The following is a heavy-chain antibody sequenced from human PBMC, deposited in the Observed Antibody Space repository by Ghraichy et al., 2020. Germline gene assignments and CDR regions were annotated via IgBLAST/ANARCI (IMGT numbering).Heavy chain of an antibody. V-gene: IGHV4-39*01. CDR3: ASDPTLFGGGYPAN. CDR1: GGSISSSSYY. CDR2: IYYSGST. Sequence: SETLSLTCTVSGGSISSSSYYWGWIRQPPGKGLEWIGSIYYSGSTYYNPSLKSRVTISVDTSKNQFSLKLSSVTAADTAVYYCASDPTLFGGGYPANWGQGTLVTVSS. J-gene: IGHJ4*02. D-gene: IGHD2-15*01.